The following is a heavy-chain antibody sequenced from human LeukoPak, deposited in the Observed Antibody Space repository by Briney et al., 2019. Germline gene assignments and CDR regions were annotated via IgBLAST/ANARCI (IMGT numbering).Heavy chain of an antibody. D-gene: IGHD3-3*01. Sequence: GGSLRLSCAASGFTFSSYAMSWVRQAPGKGLEWVSAISGSGGSTYYADSVKGRFTISRDNSKNTLYLQMNSLRAEDTAVYYCAKTQRDFWSAPQGYFQHWGQGTLVTVSS. CDR1: GFTFSSYA. V-gene: IGHV3-23*01. J-gene: IGHJ1*01. CDR3: AKTQRDFWSAPQGYFQH. CDR2: ISGSGGST.